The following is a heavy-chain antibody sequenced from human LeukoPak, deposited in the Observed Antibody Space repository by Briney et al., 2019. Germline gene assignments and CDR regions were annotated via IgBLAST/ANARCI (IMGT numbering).Heavy chain of an antibody. J-gene: IGHJ4*02. D-gene: IGHD3-22*01. V-gene: IGHV3-30*18. Sequence: GGSLRLSCAASGFIFSDHYMDWVRQAPGKGLEWVAVISYDGSNKYYADSVKSRFTISRDNSKNTLYLQMNSLRAEDTAVYYCAKVRWLLLQAYYFDYWGQGTLVTVSS. CDR1: GFIFSDHY. CDR3: AKVRWLLLQAYYFDY. CDR2: ISYDGSNK.